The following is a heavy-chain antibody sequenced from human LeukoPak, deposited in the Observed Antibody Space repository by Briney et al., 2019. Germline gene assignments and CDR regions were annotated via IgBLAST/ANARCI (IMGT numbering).Heavy chain of an antibody. CDR2: IYTSGST. CDR3: AIRHCSSTSCYVGAFDI. CDR1: GGSISSYY. D-gene: IGHD2-2*01. V-gene: IGHV4-4*07. J-gene: IGHJ3*02. Sequence: PSETLSLTCTVSGGSISSYYWSWIRQPAGKGLEWIGRIYTSGSTNYNPSLKSRVTISVDTSKNQFSLKLSSVTAADTAVYYCAIRHCSSTSCYVGAFDIWGQGTMVTVSS.